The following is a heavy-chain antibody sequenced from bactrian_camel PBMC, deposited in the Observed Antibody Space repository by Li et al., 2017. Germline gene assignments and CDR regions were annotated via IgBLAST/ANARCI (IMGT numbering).Heavy chain of an antibody. CDR3: AAARMIWVGRCADDFGY. Sequence: VQLVESGGSSVQAGGSLILSCTFSGATYSRRCMAWFRQVPGKGREAVAAADADRRTIYGDFVEGRFTIDRDNAKNTLYLQMNSLKPEDTAMYYCAAARMIWVGRCADDFGYLGQGTQVTVS. V-gene: IGHV3S26*01. J-gene: IGHJ6*01. D-gene: IGHD5*01. CDR1: GATYSRRC. CDR2: ADADRRT.